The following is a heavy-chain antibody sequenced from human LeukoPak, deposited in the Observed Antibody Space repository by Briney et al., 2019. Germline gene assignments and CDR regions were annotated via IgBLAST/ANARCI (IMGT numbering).Heavy chain of an antibody. Sequence: GGSLRLSCAASGFTFSSYSMNWVRQAPGKGLEWISYISTTGGAIYYADSVKGRFTISRDNAKNSLYLQMNTLRDEDTAVYYCARAHGTVDYWGQGTLVTVSS. CDR3: ARAHGTVDY. CDR1: GFTFSSYS. V-gene: IGHV3-48*02. D-gene: IGHD3-10*01. J-gene: IGHJ4*02. CDR2: ISTTGGAI.